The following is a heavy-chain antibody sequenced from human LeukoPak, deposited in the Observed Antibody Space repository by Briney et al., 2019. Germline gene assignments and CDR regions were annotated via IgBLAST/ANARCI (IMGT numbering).Heavy chain of an antibody. CDR1: GFTFSNAW. J-gene: IGHJ4*02. CDR2: IKSKTDGGTT. V-gene: IGHV3-15*01. CDR3: TTVGYYDSRPFDY. Sequence: TGGSLRLSCAASGFTFSNAWMSWVRQAPGKGLEWVGHIKSKTDGGTTDYAAPVKGRFTISRDDSKNTLYLQMNSLKTEDTAVYYCTTVGYYDSRPFDYWGQGTLVTVSS. D-gene: IGHD3-22*01.